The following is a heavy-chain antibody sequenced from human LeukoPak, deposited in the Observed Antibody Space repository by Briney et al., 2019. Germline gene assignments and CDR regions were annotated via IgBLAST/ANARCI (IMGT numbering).Heavy chain of an antibody. Sequence: GRTPRLSCAVSGVTFSSYAMHWVRHAPAQGLEWVAVISYDGSNKYYADSVKSRFTISRDNSKNTLYLQMNSLRAADTAVYYCARDQADSSGWYGFDYWGQGTLVTVSS. J-gene: IGHJ4*02. CDR3: ARDQADSSGWYGFDY. D-gene: IGHD6-19*01. CDR1: GVTFSSYA. V-gene: IGHV3-30*04. CDR2: ISYDGSNK.